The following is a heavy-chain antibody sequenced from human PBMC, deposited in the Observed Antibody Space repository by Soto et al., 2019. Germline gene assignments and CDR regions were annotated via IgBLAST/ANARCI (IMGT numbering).Heavy chain of an antibody. CDR2: TYYRSKWYN. CDR1: GENSAKNTAA. Sequence: SHSRTLTCTTSGENSAKNTAASKSIKQNTSRDLEWLGRTYYRSKWYNDYAVSVKSRITINPDTSKNQFSLQLNSVTPEDTAVYYCARVPNPCRQTIGSDDAFNFWG. CDR3: ARVPNPCRQTIGSDDAFNF. D-gene: IGHD2-2*03. V-gene: IGHV6-1*01. J-gene: IGHJ3*01.